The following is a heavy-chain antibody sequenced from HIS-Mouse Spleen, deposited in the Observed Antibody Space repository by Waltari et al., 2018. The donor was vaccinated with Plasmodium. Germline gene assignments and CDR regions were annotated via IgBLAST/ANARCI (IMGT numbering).Heavy chain of an antibody. Sequence: EVQLVESGGGLVKPGGSLGLSCAASGFTFSSYSMNWFRQAPGKGLEWVSSISSSSSYIYYADSVKGRFTISRDNAKNSLYLQMNSLRAEDTAVYYCAREDILTAYYNDYWYFDLWGRGTLVTVSS. J-gene: IGHJ2*01. CDR2: ISSSSSYI. CDR1: GFTFSSYS. CDR3: AREDILTAYYNDYWYFDL. D-gene: IGHD3-9*01. V-gene: IGHV3-21*01.